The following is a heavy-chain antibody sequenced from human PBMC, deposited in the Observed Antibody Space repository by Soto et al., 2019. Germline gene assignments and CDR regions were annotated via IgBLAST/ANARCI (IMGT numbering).Heavy chain of an antibody. D-gene: IGHD2-2*01. CDR3: ARDPVEGVNRDP. CDR1: GGTFSSYT. V-gene: IGHV1-69*08. J-gene: IGHJ5*02. CDR2: IIPILGIA. Sequence: QVQLVQSGAEVKKPGSSVKVSCKASGGTFSSYTISWVRQAPGQGLEWMGRIIPILGIANYAQKFQGRVTITADKSTSTAYMELSSLRSEDTAVYYCARDPVEGVNRDPWGEGTLVTVSS.